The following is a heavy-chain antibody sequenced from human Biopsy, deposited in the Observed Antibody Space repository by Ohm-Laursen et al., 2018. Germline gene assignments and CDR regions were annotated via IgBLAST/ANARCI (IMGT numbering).Heavy chain of an antibody. Sequence: SETLSLTCTVSGGSISSDYWSWIRQTPGKGLEWIGDIYYSGSTNNNPSLKSRVTISVDTSKNQFSLRLNSVTAADTAVYYWARATNSTGWPYYYFYGMDVWGQGTPVTVSS. CDR1: GGSISSDY. J-gene: IGHJ6*02. CDR2: IYYSGST. V-gene: IGHV4-59*01. CDR3: ARATNSTGWPYYYFYGMDV. D-gene: IGHD2/OR15-2a*01.